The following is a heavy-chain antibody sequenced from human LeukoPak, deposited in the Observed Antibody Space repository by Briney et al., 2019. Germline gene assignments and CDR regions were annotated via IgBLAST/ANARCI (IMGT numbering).Heavy chain of an antibody. D-gene: IGHD2-2*01. V-gene: IGHV3-43D*04. CDR3: AKDGCSSTSCYNPDYYYYYYMDV. CDR2: ISWDGGST. J-gene: IGHJ6*03. Sequence: GGSLRLSCAASGFTFDDYAMYWVRQAPGKGLEWVSLISWDGGSTYYADSVKGRFTISRDNSKNSLYLQMNSLRAEDTALYYCAKDGCSSTSCYNPDYYYYYYMDVWGKGTTVTVSS. CDR1: GFTFDDYA.